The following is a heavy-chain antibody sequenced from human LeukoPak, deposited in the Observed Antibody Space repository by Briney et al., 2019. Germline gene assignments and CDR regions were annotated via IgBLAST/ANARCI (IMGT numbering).Heavy chain of an antibody. Sequence: GESLKISCKGSGYSFNTYWIAWVRQMPGKGLDWMGIFYPGDSDTRYSPPFQGQVSISADKSINTAYLQWSSLKASDTAIYYCARRQYCSGGDCYSGAFDIWGQGTMVTVSS. J-gene: IGHJ3*02. D-gene: IGHD2-15*01. CDR2: FYPGDSDT. CDR1: GYSFNTYW. CDR3: ARRQYCSGGDCYSGAFDI. V-gene: IGHV5-51*01.